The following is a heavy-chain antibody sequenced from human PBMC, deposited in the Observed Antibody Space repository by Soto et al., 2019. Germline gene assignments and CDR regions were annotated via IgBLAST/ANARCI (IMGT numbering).Heavy chain of an antibody. CDR3: ARKSSIAARLDP. D-gene: IGHD6-6*01. J-gene: IGHJ5*02. V-gene: IGHV4-34*01. Sequence: PSETLSLTCAVYGGSFSGYYWSWIRQPPGKGLEWIGEINHSGSTNYNPSLKSRVTISVDTSKNQFSLKLSSVTAADTAVYYCARKSSIAARLDPWGQGTLVTVSS. CDR2: INHSGST. CDR1: GGSFSGYY.